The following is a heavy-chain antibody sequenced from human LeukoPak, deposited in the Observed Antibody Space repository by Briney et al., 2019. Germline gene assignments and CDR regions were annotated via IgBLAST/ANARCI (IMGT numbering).Heavy chain of an antibody. CDR1: GLPFHEYT. J-gene: IGHJ6*02. V-gene: IGHV3-43*01. D-gene: IGHD3-3*01. CDR2: IHWDGVST. Sequence: SGGSLRLSCAASGLPFHEYTMHWVRQRPGKGLAWDSLIHWDGVSTAYADSVKGRFTISRDNIKNSLNLQLNSLRSEDTALYYRAKDIGVGALYAMDVWGQGTAVTVSS. CDR3: AKDIGVGALYAMDV.